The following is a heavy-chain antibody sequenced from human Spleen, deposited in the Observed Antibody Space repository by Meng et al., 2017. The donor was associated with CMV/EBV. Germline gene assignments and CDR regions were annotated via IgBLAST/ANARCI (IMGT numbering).Heavy chain of an antibody. CDR2: IYYSGST. D-gene: IGHD3-3*01. J-gene: IGHJ6*02. Sequence: LRLSCADSGFTFSRYAMHWVRQAPGKGLEWIGYIYYSGSTHYNPSLKSRITISMDTSKNQFSLKLSSVTAADTAIYYCARDENGGSIFGVSRRYYYYGIDVWGQGTTVTVSS. V-gene: IGHV4-31*02. CDR3: ARDENGGSIFGVSRRYYYYGIDV. CDR1: GFTFSRYA.